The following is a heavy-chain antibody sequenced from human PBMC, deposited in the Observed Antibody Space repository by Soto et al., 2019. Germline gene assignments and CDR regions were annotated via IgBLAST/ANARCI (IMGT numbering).Heavy chain of an antibody. J-gene: IGHJ4*02. Sequence: PGGSLRLSCTASGFTFGDYAMRWFRQAPGKGLEWVNLSRPSDDGGITESAESVKGRSTVSRDDSKGIAYLQMTSLKTEDPAGYSGPRRVAGDYYFDDWGQGTWVTV. CDR2: SRPSDDGGIT. CDR1: GFTFGDYA. D-gene: IGHD1-1*01. CDR3: PRRVAGDYYFDD. V-gene: IGHV3-49*03.